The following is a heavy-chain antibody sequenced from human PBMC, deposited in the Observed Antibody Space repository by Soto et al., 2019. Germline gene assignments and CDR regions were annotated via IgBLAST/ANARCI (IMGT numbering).Heavy chain of an antibody. D-gene: IGHD3-10*01. CDR2: IYHSGST. CDR1: GGSISSGGYS. V-gene: IGHV4-30-2*01. Sequence: PSETLSLTCAVSGGSISSGGYSWSWIRQPPGKGLEWIGYIYHSGSTYYNPSLKSRVTISVDRSKNQFSLKLGSVTAADTAVYYCARDKLRDPAGFDPWGQGTLVTVSS. J-gene: IGHJ5*02. CDR3: ARDKLRDPAGFDP.